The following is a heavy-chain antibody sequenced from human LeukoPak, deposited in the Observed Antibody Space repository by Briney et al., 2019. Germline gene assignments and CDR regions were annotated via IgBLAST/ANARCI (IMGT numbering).Heavy chain of an antibody. J-gene: IGHJ5*02. Sequence: SETLSLTCTVSGGSISSYYWSWIRQPPGKGLEWIGYIYYSGSTNYNPSLKSRVTISVDTSKDQFSLKLSSVTAADTAVYYCARDQGVDCSGGSCYPTNWFDPWGQGTLVTVSS. D-gene: IGHD2-15*01. CDR1: GGSISSYY. CDR3: ARDQGVDCSGGSCYPTNWFDP. CDR2: IYYSGST. V-gene: IGHV4-59*01.